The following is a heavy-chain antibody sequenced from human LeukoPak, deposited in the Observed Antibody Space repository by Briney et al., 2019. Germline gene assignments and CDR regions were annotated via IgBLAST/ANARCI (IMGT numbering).Heavy chain of an antibody. V-gene: IGHV4-59*01. Sequence: SETLSLTCTVSGGSISSYYWSWIRQPPGKGLEWIGYIYYSGSTNYNPSLKSRVTISVDTSKNQFSLKLSSVTTADTAVYYCARDPPPPYYYGMDVWGQGTTVTVSS. CDR1: GGSISSYY. J-gene: IGHJ6*02. CDR2: IYYSGST. CDR3: ARDPPPPYYYGMDV.